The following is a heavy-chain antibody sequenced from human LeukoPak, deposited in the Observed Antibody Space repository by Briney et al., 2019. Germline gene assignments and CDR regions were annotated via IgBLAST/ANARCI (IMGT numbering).Heavy chain of an antibody. CDR1: GGSIGNYY. J-gene: IGHJ4*02. Sequence: SETLSLTCTVSGGSIGNYYWNWIRQPPGKGLEWIGYVYYTGSTIYNPSLRSRVTISLDTSKSQFSLKLSSVTAADTAVYYCARGRTLVGGSDHWGQGTLVTVSS. CDR2: VYYTGST. CDR3: ARGRTLVGGSDH. V-gene: IGHV4-59*01. D-gene: IGHD2-15*01.